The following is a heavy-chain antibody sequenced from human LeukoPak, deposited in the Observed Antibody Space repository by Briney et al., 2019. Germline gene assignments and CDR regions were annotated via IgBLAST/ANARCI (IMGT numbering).Heavy chain of an antibody. V-gene: IGHV3-21*01. Sequence: GGSLRLSCAASGFTFSSYSMNWVRQAPGKGLEWVSSISSSSSYIYYADSVKGRFTISRDNAKNSLYLQMNSLRAEDTAVYYCARASFVMDYDYWGQGTLVTVSS. CDR3: ARASFVMDYDY. CDR1: GFTFSSYS. CDR2: ISSSSSYI. J-gene: IGHJ4*02. D-gene: IGHD2-21*01.